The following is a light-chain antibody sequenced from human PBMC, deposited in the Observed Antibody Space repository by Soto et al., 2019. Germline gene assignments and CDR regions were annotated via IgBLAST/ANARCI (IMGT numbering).Light chain of an antibody. Sequence: AIRMTQSPSSLSASTGDIVIITCRASQDISDYVAWYQHKPGRAPKLLIYGASTLQSGVPPRFSGSGSEAEFMLTISRLQSEDFATYYCQQYYSSYSFGQGTKVDI. CDR1: QDISDY. CDR2: GAS. V-gene: IGKV1-8*01. CDR3: QQYYSSYS. J-gene: IGKJ2*03.